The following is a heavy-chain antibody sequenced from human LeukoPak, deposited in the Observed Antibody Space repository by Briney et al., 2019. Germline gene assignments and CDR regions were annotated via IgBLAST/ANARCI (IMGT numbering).Heavy chain of an antibody. V-gene: IGHV3-23*01. CDR2: ISGSGGST. CDR3: ANDPIAVAGTRGAYYFDY. D-gene: IGHD6-19*01. J-gene: IGHJ4*02. Sequence: GGSLRLSCAASGFTFSSYAMSWVRQAPGKGLEWVSAISGSGGSTYYADSVKDRFSISRDNSKNTLYLQMNSLRAEDTAVYYCANDPIAVAGTRGAYYFDYWGQGTLVTVSS. CDR1: GFTFSSYA.